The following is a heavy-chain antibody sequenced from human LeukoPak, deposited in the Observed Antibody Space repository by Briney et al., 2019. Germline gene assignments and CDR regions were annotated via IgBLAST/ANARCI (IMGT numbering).Heavy chain of an antibody. CDR3: ARDITRGLRGLGY. CDR2: IWYDGSNK. Sequence: GGSLRLSCAASGFTFSSYGMHWVRQAPGKGLEWVAVIWYDGSNKYYADSVKRRFTISRDNSKNTLYLQMNSLRAEDTAVYYCARDITRGLRGLGYWGQGTLVTVSS. D-gene: IGHD3-10*01. J-gene: IGHJ4*02. V-gene: IGHV3-33*01. CDR1: GFTFSSYG.